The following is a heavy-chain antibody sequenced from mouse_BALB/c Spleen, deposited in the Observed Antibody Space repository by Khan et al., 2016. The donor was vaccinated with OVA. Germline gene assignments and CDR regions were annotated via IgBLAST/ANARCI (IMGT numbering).Heavy chain of an antibody. D-gene: IGHD2-5*01. CDR1: GYTFTSYW. V-gene: IGHV1-5*01. CDR2: IYPGNSDT. CDR3: TRSGYSNYDSWDY. J-gene: IGHJ2*01. Sequence: VRLQQSGTVLARPGASVKMSCKASGYTFTSYWMHWVKQRPGQGLEWIGAIYPGNSDTNYNQKFKGKAKLTAVTSTSTAYLELHSLTNEDAAVYYCTRSGYSNYDSWDYWGQGTTLTVSS.